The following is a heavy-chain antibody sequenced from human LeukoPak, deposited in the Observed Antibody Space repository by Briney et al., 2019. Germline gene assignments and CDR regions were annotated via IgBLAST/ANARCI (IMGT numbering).Heavy chain of an antibody. V-gene: IGHV3-53*01. CDR1: GFTFSNYY. J-gene: IGHJ4*02. D-gene: IGHD2-15*01. Sequence: GGSLRLSCAASGFTFSNYYMAWVRQAPGKGLEWVSVIYSGDNAYYADSVKGRFSIFRDTPKNTVYLQMNSLRGEDTAVYYCARDDGLGYCSGGTCQGGFDYWGQGTLVTVSS. CDR2: IYSGDNA. CDR3: ARDDGLGYCSGGTCQGGFDY.